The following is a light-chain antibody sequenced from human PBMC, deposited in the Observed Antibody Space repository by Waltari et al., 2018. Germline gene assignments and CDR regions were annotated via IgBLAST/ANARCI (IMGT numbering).Light chain of an antibody. Sequence: EIVMTQSQPTLSVSPGERATLSCRASQSIGSRLAWYQQRRGQAPRLLIYDISTRATGIPARFSDSGAGTEFTLTISSLQSEDSATYYCHQYSASHTFGQGTELEI. CDR2: DIS. V-gene: IGKV3-15*01. J-gene: IGKJ2*01. CDR1: QSIGSR. CDR3: HQYSASHT.